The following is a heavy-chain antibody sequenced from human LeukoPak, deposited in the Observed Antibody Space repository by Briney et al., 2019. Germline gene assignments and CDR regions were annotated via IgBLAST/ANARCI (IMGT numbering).Heavy chain of an antibody. D-gene: IGHD6-19*01. CDR3: AKGSSGWFDY. V-gene: IGHV3-74*01. Sequence: GGSLRLSCAASGFAFHNYWMSWVRQAPGKGLEWVSRIKDDGSTIYADSVKGRFTISRDNAKNTLYLQMNSLIAEDTAVYYCAKGSSGWFDYWGQGTLVTVSS. J-gene: IGHJ4*02. CDR1: GFAFHNYW. CDR2: IKDDGST.